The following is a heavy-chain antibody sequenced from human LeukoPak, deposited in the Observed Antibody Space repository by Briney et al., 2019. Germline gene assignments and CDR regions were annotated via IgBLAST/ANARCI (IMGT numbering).Heavy chain of an antibody. CDR1: GFTFSIYA. CDR2: ISGSGGST. V-gene: IGHV3-23*01. J-gene: IGHJ4*02. Sequence: GGSLRLSCAASGFTFSIYAMSWVRQAPGKGLEWVSGISGSGGSTYYADSVKGRFTISRDNSKNTLYLQMSSLRAGDTAVYYCAKYIAAAGTVYWGQGTLVTVSS. CDR3: AKYIAAAGTVY. D-gene: IGHD6-13*01.